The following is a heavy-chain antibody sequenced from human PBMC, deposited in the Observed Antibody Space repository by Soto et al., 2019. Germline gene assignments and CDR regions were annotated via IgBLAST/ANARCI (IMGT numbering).Heavy chain of an antibody. CDR2: IKQDGSEK. D-gene: IGHD3-3*01. V-gene: IGHV3-7*03. CDR1: GFTFSSYW. J-gene: IGHJ4*02. Sequence: EVQLVESGGGLVQPGGSLRLSCAASGFTFSSYWMSWVRQAPGKGLEWVAYIKQDGSEKYYVASVKGRFTISRDNAKNSLDLKMNSVRAEDTAVYYCARGNSYDVGSGSPPTPYWGQGTLVTVSS. CDR3: ARGNSYDVGSGSPPTPY.